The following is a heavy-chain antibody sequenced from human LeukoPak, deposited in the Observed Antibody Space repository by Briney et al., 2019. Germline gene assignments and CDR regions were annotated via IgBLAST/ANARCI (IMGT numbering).Heavy chain of an antibody. J-gene: IGHJ5*02. D-gene: IGHD3-10*01. V-gene: IGHV4-59*01. CDR3: ASHYGPVFDP. CDR1: VGSIISYY. CDR2: IYYSGST. Sequence: SETLSLTCSVSVGSIISYYWSWIRQPPGKGLEWIGYIYYSGSTNYNPSLKSRVTISIDTSKNQFSLKLSSVTAADTAMYYCASHYGPVFDPWRQGTLVTVSS.